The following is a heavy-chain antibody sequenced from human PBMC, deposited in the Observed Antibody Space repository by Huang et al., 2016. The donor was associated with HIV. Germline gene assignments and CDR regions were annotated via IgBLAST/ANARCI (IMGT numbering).Heavy chain of an antibody. CDR3: AKGSMANAFDI. Sequence: QVQLVESGGGVVQPGGSLRLSCAASGFTFSSYGMHWVRQAPGKGLEWVAFIRYDGSNTYYADSVRGRFTISRDNSKNTLYLQMNSLRAEDTAVYYCAKGSMANAFDIWGQGTMVTVSS. CDR2: IRYDGSNT. CDR1: GFTFSSYG. D-gene: IGHD3-10*01. V-gene: IGHV3-30*02. J-gene: IGHJ3*02.